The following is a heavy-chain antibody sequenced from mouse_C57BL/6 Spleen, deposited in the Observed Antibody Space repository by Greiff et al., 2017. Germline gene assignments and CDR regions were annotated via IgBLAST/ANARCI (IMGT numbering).Heavy chain of an antibody. CDR1: GYTFTSYW. V-gene: IGHV1-74*01. CDR3: AIYYGYDRDYAMDY. D-gene: IGHD2-2*01. Sequence: VKLQQPGAELVKPGASVKVSCKASGYTFTSYWMHWVKQRPGQGLEWIGRIHPSDSDTNYNQKFKGKATLTVDKSSSTAYMQLSSLTSEDSAVYYCAIYYGYDRDYAMDYWGQGTSVTVSS. J-gene: IGHJ4*01. CDR2: IHPSDSDT.